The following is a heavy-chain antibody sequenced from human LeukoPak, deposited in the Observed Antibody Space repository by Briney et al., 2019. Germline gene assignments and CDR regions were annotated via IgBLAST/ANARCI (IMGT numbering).Heavy chain of an antibody. D-gene: IGHD2-2*01. J-gene: IGHJ3*02. CDR2: IKQDGSEK. CDR3: AKHAGGHDLDALDI. CDR1: GFTFSSYW. Sequence: HTGGSLRLSCAASGFTFSSYWMSWVRQAPGKGLEWVANIKQDGSEKYYVDSVKGRFTISRDNAKNSLYLHMNSLRAEDTAIYFCAKHAGGHDLDALDIWGQGTMVTVSS. V-gene: IGHV3-7*03.